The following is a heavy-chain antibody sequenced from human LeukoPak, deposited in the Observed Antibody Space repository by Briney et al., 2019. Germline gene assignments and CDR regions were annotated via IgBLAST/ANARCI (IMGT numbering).Heavy chain of an antibody. CDR2: IIPIFGTA. CDR3: AREGVGVATVVTPGRAFDI. Sequence: ASVKVSCKASGGTSSSYAISWVRQAPGQGLEWMGGIIPIFGTANYAQKFQGRVTITADESTSTAYMELSSLRSEDTAVYYCAREGVGVATVVTPGRAFDIWGQGTMVTVSS. V-gene: IGHV1-69*13. D-gene: IGHD4-23*01. J-gene: IGHJ3*02. CDR1: GGTSSSYA.